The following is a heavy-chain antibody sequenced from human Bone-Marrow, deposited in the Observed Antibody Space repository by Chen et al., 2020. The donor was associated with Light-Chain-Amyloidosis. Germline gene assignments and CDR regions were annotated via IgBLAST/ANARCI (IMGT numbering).Heavy chain of an antibody. J-gene: IGHJ6*02. CDR3: VREVYDYNYGASYYYYSMDV. D-gene: IGHD5-18*01. CDR2: ISTSSSYI. V-gene: IGHV3-21*02. CDR1: GFTFGRHS. Sequence: EVQLVESGGGLVKPGGSLRLSCAASGFTFGRHSMHWVRQAPGKGLEWVSAISTSSSYIHYADSMKGRFTISRDNAKNALFLKMNSLRAEDTAVYYCVREVYDYNYGASYYYYSMDVWGQGTTVTVSS.